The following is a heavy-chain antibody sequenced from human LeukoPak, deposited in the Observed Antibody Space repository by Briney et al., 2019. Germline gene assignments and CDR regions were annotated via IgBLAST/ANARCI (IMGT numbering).Heavy chain of an antibody. D-gene: IGHD6-19*01. CDR2: INSYGIT. CDR1: GIAFSNYW. J-gene: IGHJ5*01. CDR3: ARSAVTGPGWIDS. V-gene: IGHV3-74*01. Sequence: GGSLRLSCAASGIAFSNYWMHWVRQAPGRGLLWVSLINSYGITYYADSVKGRFTVSRDNAKNTVYLQMNSLRAEDTAVYYCARSAVTGPGWIDSWGQGTLVTVSS.